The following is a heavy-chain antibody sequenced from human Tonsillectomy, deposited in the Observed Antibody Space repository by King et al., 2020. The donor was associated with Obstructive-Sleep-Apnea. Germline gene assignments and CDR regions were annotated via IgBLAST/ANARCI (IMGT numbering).Heavy chain of an antibody. CDR3: ASPGEGIRGYYFDY. J-gene: IGHJ4*02. CDR2: IKQDGSEK. Sequence: DVQLVQSGGGLVQPGGSLRLSCAASGFTFSSYWMSWVRQAPGKGLEWVANIKQDGSEKYYVDSVKGRFTISRDNAKNSLYLQMNSLRAEDTAVYYCASPGEGIRGYYFDYWGQGTLVTVSS. CDR1: GFTFSSYW. V-gene: IGHV3-7*01. D-gene: IGHD3-10*01.